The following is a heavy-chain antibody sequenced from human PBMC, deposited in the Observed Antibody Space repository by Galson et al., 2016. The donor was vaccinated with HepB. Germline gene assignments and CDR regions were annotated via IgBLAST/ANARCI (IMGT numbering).Heavy chain of an antibody. V-gene: IGHV3-73*01. J-gene: IGHJ4*02. Sequence: SLRLSCAASGFTFGGSAMHWVRQASGKGLEWVGRIRSKGNNYATAYGASVKGRFTISRDDSKNTPYLQMNSLKIDDTAVYYCTSGGFGSGGELLDFWGQGTLVTVSA. CDR1: GFTFGGSA. CDR2: IRSKGNNYAT. CDR3: TSGGFGSGGELLDF. D-gene: IGHD3-10*01.